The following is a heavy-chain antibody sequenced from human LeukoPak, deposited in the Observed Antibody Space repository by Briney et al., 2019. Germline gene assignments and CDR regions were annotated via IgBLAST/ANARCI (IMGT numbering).Heavy chain of an antibody. CDR1: GGSISGYY. CDR3: ASTTGYKGWFDP. CDR2: IYYSGST. J-gene: IGHJ5*02. D-gene: IGHD1-14*01. Sequence: SETLSLTCTVSGGSISGYYWSWIRQPPGKGLEWIGYIYYSGSTNYNPSLKSRVTISVDTSKNQFSLKLSSVTAADTAVYYCASTTGYKGWFDPWGQGTLVTVSS. V-gene: IGHV4-59*01.